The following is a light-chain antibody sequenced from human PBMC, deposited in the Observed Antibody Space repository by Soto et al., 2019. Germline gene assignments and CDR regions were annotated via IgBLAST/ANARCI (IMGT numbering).Light chain of an antibody. Sequence: IVLTQSPATLSLSPMEIGTLSFMASQRVNRRFFAWYQQKPAQAPRLLIYGASTRAAGIPDRFSGGGSGTDFTLTINRLEPDDFAVYYCQQFGYSLWTFGQGTKVDIK. CDR1: QRVNRRF. CDR2: GAS. V-gene: IGKV3-20*01. J-gene: IGKJ1*01. CDR3: QQFGYSLWT.